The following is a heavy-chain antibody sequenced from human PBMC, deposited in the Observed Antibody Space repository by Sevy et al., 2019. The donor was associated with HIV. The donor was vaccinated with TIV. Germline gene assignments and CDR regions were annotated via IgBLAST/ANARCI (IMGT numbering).Heavy chain of an antibody. J-gene: IGHJ6*02. V-gene: IGHV4-61*01. CDR1: GGSVRSDNYY. Sequence: SETLSLTCTVSGGSVRSDNYYWSWIRQPPGKGLEWIGYVYYGGSTNYSPSLKSRVTISIDTSKNQFSLKRGSVTAADTAVYYCARGRGTTVTTTLNYYYAMDVWGQGTTVTVSS. D-gene: IGHD4-4*01. CDR2: VYYGGST. CDR3: ARGRGTTVTTTLNYYYAMDV.